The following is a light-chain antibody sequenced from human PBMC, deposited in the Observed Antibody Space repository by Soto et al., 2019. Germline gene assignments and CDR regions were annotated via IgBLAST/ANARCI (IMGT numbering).Light chain of an antibody. CDR2: GVN. V-gene: IGLV2-8*01. CDR1: SSDVGGYDY. CDR3: ISYAGSSNLGV. Sequence: QSVLTQPPSASGSPGQSVIISCTGTSSDVGGYDYVSWYQQHPGKAPKLIIYGVNKRPSGVPDRFSGSKSGTTASLTVSGLQAEDEAIYYCISYAGSSNLGVFGGGTQLTVL. J-gene: IGLJ3*02.